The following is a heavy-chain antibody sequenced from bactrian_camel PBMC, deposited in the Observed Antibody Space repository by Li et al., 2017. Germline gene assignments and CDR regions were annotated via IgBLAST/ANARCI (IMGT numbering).Heavy chain of an antibody. CDR3: TRGETILIMGIDFAY. V-gene: IGHV3S1*01. Sequence: HVQLVESGGGSVLPGGSLRLSCEVRIYTSSDYYVGWFRQVTGKEREGVAVIYPGGSMAYYADSVKDRFTVSRDNDKNMVYLQMNSLKTEDTAMYYCTRGETILIMGIDFAYWGQGTQVTVS. CDR2: IYPGGSMA. D-gene: IGHD2*01. CDR1: IYTSSDYY. J-gene: IGHJ6*01.